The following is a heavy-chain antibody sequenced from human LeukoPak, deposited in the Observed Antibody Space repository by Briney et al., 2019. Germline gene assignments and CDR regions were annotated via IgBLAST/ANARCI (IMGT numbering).Heavy chain of an antibody. CDR1: GYSISSDYY. CDR3: ARGWFVPAAYLYATNWFDP. D-gene: IGHD2-2*01. J-gene: IGHJ5*02. CDR2: IYHSGST. Sequence: SETLSLTCTVSGYSISSDYYWGWIRQPPGKGLEWIGSIYHSGSTYYNPSLKSRVTISVDTSKNQFSLKLSSVTAADTAVYYCARGWFVPAAYLYATNWFDPWGQGTLVTVSS. V-gene: IGHV4-38-2*02.